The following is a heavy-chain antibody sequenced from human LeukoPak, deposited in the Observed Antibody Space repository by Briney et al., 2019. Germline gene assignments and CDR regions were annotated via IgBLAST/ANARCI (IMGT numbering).Heavy chain of an antibody. CDR1: GYTFTSHA. J-gene: IGHJ5*02. CDR3: ARDNDFWSAPSWFDP. V-gene: IGHV1-3*01. CDR2: INAGNGNT. Sequence: VASVTVSCKASGYTFTSHAMHWVRQAPGQRLEWMGWINAGNGNTKYSQKFQGRVTITRDTSASTAYMELSSLRSEDTAVYYCARDNDFWSAPSWFDPWGQGTLVTVSS. D-gene: IGHD3-3*01.